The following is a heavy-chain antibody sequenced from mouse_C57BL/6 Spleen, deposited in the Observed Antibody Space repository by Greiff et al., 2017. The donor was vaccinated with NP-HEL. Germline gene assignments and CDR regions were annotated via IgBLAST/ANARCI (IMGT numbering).Heavy chain of an antibody. D-gene: IGHD1-1*01. V-gene: IGHV1-64*01. CDR1: GYTFTSYW. CDR3: ARSVYYGSSYSWYFDV. J-gene: IGHJ1*03. CDR2: IHPNSGST. Sequence: VKLQQPGAELVKPGASVKLSCKASGYTFTSYWMHWVKQRPGQGLEWIGMIHPNSGSTNYNEKFKSKATLTVDKSSSTAYMQLSSLTSEDSAVYYCARSVYYGSSYSWYFDVWGTGTTVTVSS.